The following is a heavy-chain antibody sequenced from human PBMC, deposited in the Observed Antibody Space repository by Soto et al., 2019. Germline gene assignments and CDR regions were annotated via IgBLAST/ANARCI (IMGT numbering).Heavy chain of an antibody. V-gene: IGHV3-30*03. J-gene: IGHJ4*02. CDR3: ARGTIFARQHRDY. CDR2: ISIRGGDE. D-gene: IGHD1-1*01. CDR1: GFTFSSYA. Sequence: QVQLVESGGGVVQPGKSLRLSCAASGFTFSSYAMHWARHAPGKGLEWVTVISIRGGDEYYAESVRGRFTISRDDSKNTLYLQLDILRVADTAVYSGARGTIFARQHRDYWGKGTLVTFSS.